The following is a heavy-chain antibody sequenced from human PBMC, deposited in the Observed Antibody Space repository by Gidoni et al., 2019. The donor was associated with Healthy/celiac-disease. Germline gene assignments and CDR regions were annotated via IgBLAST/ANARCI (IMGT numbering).Heavy chain of an antibody. J-gene: IGHJ6*03. CDR2: ISYSGST. Sequence: QVQLQESGPGLVTPSETLSLTCSVSGGSMNNYYWSWIRQPPGKGLEWIGYISYSGSTNYNPSLRSRVTISIDTSKDQFSLKLTSVTAADTAVYYCARMDTSYYYYMDVWGKGTSVTVSS. CDR3: ARMDTSYYYYMDV. CDR1: GGSMNNYY. V-gene: IGHV4-59*08.